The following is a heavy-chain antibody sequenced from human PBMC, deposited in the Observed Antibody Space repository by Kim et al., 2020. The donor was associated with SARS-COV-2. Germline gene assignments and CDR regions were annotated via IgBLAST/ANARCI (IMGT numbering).Heavy chain of an antibody. CDR2: ISSSSSTI. CDR3: ARSLLWFGELLVAAFDI. D-gene: IGHD3-10*01. V-gene: IGHV3-48*02. CDR1: GFTFSSYS. Sequence: GGSLRLSCAASGFTFSSYSMNWVRQAPGKGLEWVSYISSSSSTIYYADSVKGRFTISRDNAKNSLYLQMNSLRDEDTAVYYCARSLLWFGELLVAAFDIWGQGTMVTVSS. J-gene: IGHJ3*02.